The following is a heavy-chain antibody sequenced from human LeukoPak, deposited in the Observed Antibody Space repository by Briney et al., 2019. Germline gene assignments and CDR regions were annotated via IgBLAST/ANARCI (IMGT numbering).Heavy chain of an antibody. CDR3: ANLLLEIAVGSGIYGRDV. CDR2: FDPADGET. D-gene: IGHD2-2*01. J-gene: IGHJ6*02. V-gene: IGHV1-24*01. Sequence: ASVKVSCKVSGYTLTELSMHWVRQARGKGLEWMGGFDPADGETIYAQKFQGRVSMTEDTSTDTAYMELSSLRSEDTAVYYCANLLLEIAVGSGIYGRDVWGQGTTVTVSS. CDR1: GYTLTELS.